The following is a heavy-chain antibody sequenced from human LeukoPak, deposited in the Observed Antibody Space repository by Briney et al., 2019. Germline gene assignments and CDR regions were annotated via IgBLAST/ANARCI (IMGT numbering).Heavy chain of an antibody. CDR1: GGSISSNSYY. Sequence: SETLSLTCTVSGGSISSNSYYWGWIRQPPGKGLEWIGSIYYSGSTYYNPSLKSRVTISVDTSKNQFSLKLSSVTAADTAVYYCARYVDIVATIIDYWGQGTLVTVSS. CDR3: ARYVDIVATIIDY. J-gene: IGHJ4*02. D-gene: IGHD5-12*01. CDR2: IYYSGST. V-gene: IGHV4-39*07.